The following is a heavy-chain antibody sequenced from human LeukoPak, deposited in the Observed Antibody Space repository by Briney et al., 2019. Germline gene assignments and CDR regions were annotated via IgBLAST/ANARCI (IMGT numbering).Heavy chain of an antibody. CDR3: ARRTSRYYYMDV. Sequence: GEPLNTSGECSGYSFASYWIGWVRQMPGKGLEWMGIIHPGDSDTRYSPSFQGQVTISADKSISTAYLQWSSLKASDTAMYYCARRTSRYYYMDVWGKETTVTVS. J-gene: IGHJ6*03. D-gene: IGHD2-2*01. CDR2: IHPGDSDT. V-gene: IGHV5-51*01. CDR1: GYSFASYW.